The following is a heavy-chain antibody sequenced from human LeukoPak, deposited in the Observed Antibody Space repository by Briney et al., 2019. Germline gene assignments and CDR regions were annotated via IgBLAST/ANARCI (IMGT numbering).Heavy chain of an antibody. CDR3: ANIDSSSWYGVSY. J-gene: IGHJ4*02. V-gene: IGHV3-23*01. D-gene: IGHD6-13*01. CDR2: ISGSGGDT. Sequence: GGSLRLSCAASGFTFSSYAMSWVRQAPGKGLEWVSAISGSGGDTSYADSVKGRFTISRDNSKNTLYLQMNSLRGEDTAVYYCANIDSSSWYGVSYWGQGTLVTVSS. CDR1: GFTFSSYA.